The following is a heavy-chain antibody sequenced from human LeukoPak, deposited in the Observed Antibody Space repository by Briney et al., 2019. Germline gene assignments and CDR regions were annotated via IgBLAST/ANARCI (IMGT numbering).Heavy chain of an antibody. CDR1: GFTFSSYS. D-gene: IGHD6-13*01. Sequence: GGSLRLSCAASGFTFSSYSMNWVRQAPGKWLEWVSSISSSSYIYYADSVKGRFTISRDNAKNSLYLQMNSLRAEDTAVYYCARDRATYSSSWYEGYWGQGTLVTVSS. CDR3: ARDRATYSSSWYEGY. J-gene: IGHJ4*02. CDR2: ISSSSYI. V-gene: IGHV3-21*01.